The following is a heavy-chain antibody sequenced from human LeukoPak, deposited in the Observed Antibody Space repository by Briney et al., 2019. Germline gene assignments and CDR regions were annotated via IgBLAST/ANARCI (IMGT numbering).Heavy chain of an antibody. CDR2: LSPSGGIT. J-gene: IGHJ4*02. CDR3: AKDLDPYGGSNFDY. V-gene: IGHV3-23*01. D-gene: IGHD4-23*01. Sequence: GGSLRLSCAASGFTFSTYAMSWVRQAPGKGLEWVSALSPSGGITYYEDSVKGRFTISRDNSKNTLYLQMNSLRAEDTAVYYCAKDLDPYGGSNFDYWGQGTLVTVSS. CDR1: GFTFSTYA.